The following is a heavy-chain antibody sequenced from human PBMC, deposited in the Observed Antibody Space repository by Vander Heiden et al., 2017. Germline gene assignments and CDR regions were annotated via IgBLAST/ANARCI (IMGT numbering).Heavy chain of an antibody. CDR3: AKEWGDSSGSYYDQ. CDR1: GFAFNYHG. J-gene: IGHJ5*02. Sequence: QVQLVESGGGVVQSGRSLRLSCAASGFAFNYHGMHWVRQAPGKGLEWVAVISSHGRTTFYADSVKGRFTISRDNSKNTLYLQMNSLRGEDTAVYYCAKEWGDSSGSYYDQWGQGILVTVSS. V-gene: IGHV3-30*18. D-gene: IGHD3-10*01. CDR2: ISSHGRTT.